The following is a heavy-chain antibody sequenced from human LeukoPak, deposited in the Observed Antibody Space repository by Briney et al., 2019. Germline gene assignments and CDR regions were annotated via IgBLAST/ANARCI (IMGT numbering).Heavy chain of an antibody. CDR1: GVMFPSYW. CDR3: ARRHHFGFLDS. Sequence: GGSLRLSCAASGVMFPSYWMTWVRQAPGKGLEWVANIKQDGSEKYYVDSVKGRFTISRDNAKNSVYLQMNSLRAEDTAVYYCARRHHFGFLDSWGQGTMVTVSS. V-gene: IGHV3-7*04. D-gene: IGHD3-10*01. J-gene: IGHJ4*02. CDR2: IKQDGSEK.